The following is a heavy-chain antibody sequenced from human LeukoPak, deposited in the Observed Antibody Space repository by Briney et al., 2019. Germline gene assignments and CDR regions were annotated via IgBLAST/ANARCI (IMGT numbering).Heavy chain of an antibody. Sequence: KASETLSLTCVVYGGSFSGYYWSWIRQPPGKGLELSGEINHSGSTNYNPSLKSGVTLSLDTYKNQFSLKLSSVPASDPPVYYCAKYGPVPADMGTYAFDIWGQGTMVTVSS. CDR3: AKYGPVPADMGTYAFDI. CDR2: INHSGST. J-gene: IGHJ3*02. V-gene: IGHV4-34*01. D-gene: IGHD2-2*01. CDR1: GGSFSGYY.